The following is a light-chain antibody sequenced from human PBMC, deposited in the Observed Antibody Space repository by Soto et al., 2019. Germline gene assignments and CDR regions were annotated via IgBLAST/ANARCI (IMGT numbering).Light chain of an antibody. Sequence: DFVMTQSPDSLAVSLGERATINCKSSQSLLYSSNNKNYLAWYQQKPGQPPKLLMTWASARESGVPDRFSGSGSATDFTLTINRLQAEDVAVYLCQQYYGIPFTFGGGTKVDIK. J-gene: IGKJ4*01. CDR1: QSLLYSSNNKNY. CDR3: QQYYGIPFT. CDR2: WAS. V-gene: IGKV4-1*01.